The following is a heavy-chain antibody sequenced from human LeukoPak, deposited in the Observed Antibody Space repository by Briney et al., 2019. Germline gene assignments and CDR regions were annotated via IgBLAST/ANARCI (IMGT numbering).Heavy chain of an antibody. CDR1: GFTFDDYT. CDR2: ISWDGGST. CDR3: AKGSSSWYFGYFDY. V-gene: IGHV3-43*01. D-gene: IGHD6-13*01. Sequence: GGSLRLSCAASGFTFDDYTMHWVRQAPGKGLEWVSLISWDGGSTYYADSVKGRFTISRDNSRNSLYLQMNSLRTEDTALYYCAKGSSSWYFGYFDYWGQGTLVTVSS. J-gene: IGHJ4*02.